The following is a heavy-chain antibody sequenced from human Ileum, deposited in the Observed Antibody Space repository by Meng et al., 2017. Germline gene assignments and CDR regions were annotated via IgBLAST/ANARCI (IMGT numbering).Heavy chain of an antibody. J-gene: IGHJ4*02. CDR2: IYHSGST. V-gene: IGHV4-4*02. CDR3: ARYILRWGYYFDY. Sequence: VRLQESGPGLVKPSVPLSLTCAVSGGSISSSNWWSWVRQPPGKGLEWIGEIYHSGSTNYNPSLKSRVTISVDKSKNQFSLKLSSVTAADTAVYYCARYILRWGYYFDYWGQGTLVTVSS. D-gene: IGHD4-23*01. CDR1: GGSISSSNW.